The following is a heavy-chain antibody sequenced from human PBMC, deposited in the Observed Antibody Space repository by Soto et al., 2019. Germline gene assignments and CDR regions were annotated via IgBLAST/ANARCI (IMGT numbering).Heavy chain of an antibody. J-gene: IGHJ5*02. V-gene: IGHV1-46*01. Sequence: GASVKVSCKASGYTFTNYYMHWVRQAPGQGLEWLGMINPSGGGTNYAQKFQGRVTMTRDTSTSTVYMELSSLRSEDTAVYYCARRYYDILTGTKGTPTFDPWGQGTLVTVSS. D-gene: IGHD3-9*01. CDR3: ARRYYDILTGTKGTPTFDP. CDR1: GYTFTNYY. CDR2: INPSGGGT.